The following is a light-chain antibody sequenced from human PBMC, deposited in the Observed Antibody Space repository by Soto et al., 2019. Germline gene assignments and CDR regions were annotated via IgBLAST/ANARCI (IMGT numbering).Light chain of an antibody. CDR2: GAS. V-gene: IGKV3-15*01. Sequence: EIVMTQAPDTLSASPGERVTLSCRASQSVRSNLAWYQQNPGQAPRLLIYGASTRATGLPARFSGSGSGTDFTLTISSLQSEDFAVYYCQQYNTWPPITFGQGTRLEIK. CDR1: QSVRSN. CDR3: QQYNTWPPIT. J-gene: IGKJ5*01.